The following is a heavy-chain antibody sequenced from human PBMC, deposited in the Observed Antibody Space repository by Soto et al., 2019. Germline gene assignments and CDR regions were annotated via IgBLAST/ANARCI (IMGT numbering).Heavy chain of an antibody. CDR3: ARLVWGDLNWFDP. CDR1: GGSISSSSYY. V-gene: IGHV4-39*01. CDR2: IYYSGST. J-gene: IGHJ5*02. Sequence: SETLSLTCTVSGGSISSSSYYWGWIRQPPGKGLEWIGSIYYSGSTYYNPSLKSRVTISVDTSKNQFSLKLSSVTAADTAVYYCARLVWGDLNWFDPWGQGTLVTVSS. D-gene: IGHD3-16*01.